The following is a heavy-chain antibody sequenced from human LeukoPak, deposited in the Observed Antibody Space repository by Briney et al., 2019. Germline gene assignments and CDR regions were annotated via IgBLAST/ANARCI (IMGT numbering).Heavy chain of an antibody. Sequence: ASVKVSCKASGYTFTSYDINWVRQATGQGLEWMGWMNPNSGNTGYAQKFQGRVTITRNTSISTAYMELSSLRSEDTAVYYCARQSAHLYYYYYMDVWGKGTTVTVSS. V-gene: IGHV1-8*03. CDR2: MNPNSGNT. CDR3: ARQSAHLYYYYYMDV. CDR1: GYTFTSYD. J-gene: IGHJ6*03.